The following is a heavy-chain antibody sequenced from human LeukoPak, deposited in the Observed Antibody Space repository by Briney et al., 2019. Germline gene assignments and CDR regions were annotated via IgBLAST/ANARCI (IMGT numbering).Heavy chain of an antibody. CDR3: ARDSSGWYAGSFDY. CDR1: GFTISSYA. D-gene: IGHD6-19*01. Sequence: GGSLRLSCAASGFTISSYAMHWVRQAPGKGLEWVAVISYDGSNKYYADSVKGRFTISRDNSKNTLYLQMNSLRAEDTAVYYCARDSSGWYAGSFDYWGQGTLVTVSS. CDR2: ISYDGSNK. J-gene: IGHJ4*02. V-gene: IGHV3-30*04.